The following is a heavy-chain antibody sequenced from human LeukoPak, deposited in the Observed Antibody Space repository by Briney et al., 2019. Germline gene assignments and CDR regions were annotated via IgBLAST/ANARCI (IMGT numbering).Heavy chain of an antibody. D-gene: IGHD4-17*01. CDR2: ISAGSSYT. CDR1: GFTFSNYR. CDR3: ARVRVPATPGDFDI. Sequence: NPGGSLRLSCAASGFTFSNYRMCWVRQAPGKGLEWVSCISAGSSYTFYADSVKGRFTISRDNAKNSLYLQMSSLRAEDTAVYYCARVRVPATPGDFDIWGQGTMVTVSS. J-gene: IGHJ3*02. V-gene: IGHV3-21*01.